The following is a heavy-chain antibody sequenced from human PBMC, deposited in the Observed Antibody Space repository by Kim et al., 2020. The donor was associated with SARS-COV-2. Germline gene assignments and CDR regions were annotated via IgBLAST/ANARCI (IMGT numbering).Heavy chain of an antibody. CDR3: PRAYYARPFDY. J-gene: IGHJ4*02. D-gene: IGHD3-16*01. V-gene: IGHV4-59*01. Sequence: YNPSLQSRVTKSIDTSKNQFSLTLSSVTAADPAVYYWPRAYYARPFDYWGQGVLVPVSS.